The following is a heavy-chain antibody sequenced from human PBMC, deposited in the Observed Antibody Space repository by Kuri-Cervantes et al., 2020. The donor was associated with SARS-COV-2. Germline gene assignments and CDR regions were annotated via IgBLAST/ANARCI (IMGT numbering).Heavy chain of an antibody. Sequence: GGSLRLSCAAPGFTFDDYAMHWVRQAPGKGLEWVSGISWNSGSIGYADSVKGRFTISRDNAKNSLYLQMNSLRAEDTALYYCAKDIREQLVGGVGWFDPWGQGTLVTVSS. CDR2: ISWNSGSI. CDR1: GFTFDDYA. J-gene: IGHJ5*02. CDR3: AKDIREQLVGGVGWFDP. D-gene: IGHD6-6*01. V-gene: IGHV3-9*01.